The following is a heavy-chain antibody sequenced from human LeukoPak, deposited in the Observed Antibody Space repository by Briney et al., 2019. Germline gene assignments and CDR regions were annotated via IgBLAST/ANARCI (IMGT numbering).Heavy chain of an antibody. CDR1: GGSFSGYY. V-gene: IGHV4-34*01. Sequence: PSETLSLTCAVYGGSFSGYYWSWIRQPPGKGLEWIGEINHSGSTNYNPSLESRLTISLDTSKNQFSLRLSSVTAADTAVYYCAFTTGRAFHVWGQGTMVTVSS. CDR2: INHSGST. D-gene: IGHD1-1*01. J-gene: IGHJ3*01. CDR3: AFTTGRAFHV.